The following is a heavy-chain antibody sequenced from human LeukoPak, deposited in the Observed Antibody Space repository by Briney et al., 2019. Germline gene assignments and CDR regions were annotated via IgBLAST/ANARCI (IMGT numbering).Heavy chain of an antibody. CDR2: INHSGST. J-gene: IGHJ4*01. CDR3: ARREYSSGYYYFDY. D-gene: IGHD6-19*01. CDR1: GGSFSGYY. V-gene: IGHV4-34*01. Sequence: SETLSLTCAVNGGSFSGYYWSGIRQPPGKGLEWIGEINHSGSTNYNPSLKSRVTISVDTSKNQFSLKLSSVTAADTAVYYCARREYSSGYYYFDYWGQGTLVTVSS.